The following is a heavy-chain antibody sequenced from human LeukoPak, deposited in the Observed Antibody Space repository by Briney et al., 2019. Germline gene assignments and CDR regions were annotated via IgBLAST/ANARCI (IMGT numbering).Heavy chain of an antibody. V-gene: IGHV4-39*07. CDR2: IYYSGST. Sequence: SETLSLTCTVSGGSISSSSYYWGWIRQPPGKGLEWIGSIYYSGSTYYSPSLKSRVTISVDTSKNQFSLKLSSVTAADTAVYYCGSMGYDSSGYYYMFDYWGQGILVTVSS. J-gene: IGHJ4*02. CDR3: GSMGYDSSGYYYMFDY. D-gene: IGHD3-22*01. CDR1: GGSISSSSYY.